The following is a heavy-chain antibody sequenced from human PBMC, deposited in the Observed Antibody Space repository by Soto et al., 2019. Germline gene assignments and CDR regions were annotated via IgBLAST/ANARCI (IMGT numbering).Heavy chain of an antibody. V-gene: IGHV3-21*01. Sequence: VQLVESGGGLVKPGGSLRLSCAASGFIFSSYTMTWVRQAPGKGLECVSSISSSSSYIYYADSVKGRFTISRDNAKNSLYLQMNSLRAEDTAVYYCARELRSAYYFDYWGQGTLVTVSS. CDR3: ARELRSAYYFDY. J-gene: IGHJ4*02. CDR2: ISSSSSYI. CDR1: GFIFSSYT. D-gene: IGHD3-10*02.